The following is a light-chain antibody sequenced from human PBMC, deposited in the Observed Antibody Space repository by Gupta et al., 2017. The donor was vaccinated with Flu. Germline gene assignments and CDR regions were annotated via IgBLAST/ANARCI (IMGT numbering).Light chain of an antibody. J-gene: IGKJ1*01. CDR3: QQYGSSFWT. CDR2: GAS. Sequence: GTLSLSPGERATPSCRASQSVSSSYLAWYQQKPGQAPRLLIYGASSRATGIPDRFSGSGSGTDFTLTISRLEPEDFAVYYCQQYGSSFWTFGQGTKVEIK. V-gene: IGKV3-20*01. CDR1: QSVSSSY.